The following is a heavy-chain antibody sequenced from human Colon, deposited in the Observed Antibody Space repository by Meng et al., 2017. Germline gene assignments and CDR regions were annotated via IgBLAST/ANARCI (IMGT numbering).Heavy chain of an antibody. J-gene: IGHJ4*02. CDR2: ITGSGGST. CDR3: AKGSILDY. D-gene: IGHD2-15*01. Sequence: EVQLVESGGGLVPPGGSLRLSCAASGFTFTTYAMPWVRQAPGKGLEWVSAITGSGGSTYYEDSVKGRFTISRDNSKNTVYLQMNSLTADDTAIYYCAKGSILDYWGQGTLVTVSS. CDR1: GFTFTTYA. V-gene: IGHV3-23*04.